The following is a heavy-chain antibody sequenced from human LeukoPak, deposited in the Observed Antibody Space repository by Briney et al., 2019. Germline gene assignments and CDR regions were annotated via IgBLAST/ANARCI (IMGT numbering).Heavy chain of an antibody. CDR1: GGSNSSYY. CDR2: IYYSGST. CDR3: AGVPNSSSWYGYWFDP. V-gene: IGHV4-59*01. Sequence: SETLSLTCTVSGGSNSSYYWSWIRHPPGKGLEWIGYIYYSGSTNYNPSLKSRVTISVDTSKNQFSLKLSSVTAADTAVYYCAGVPNSSSWYGYWFDPWGQGTLVTVSS. J-gene: IGHJ5*02. D-gene: IGHD6-13*01.